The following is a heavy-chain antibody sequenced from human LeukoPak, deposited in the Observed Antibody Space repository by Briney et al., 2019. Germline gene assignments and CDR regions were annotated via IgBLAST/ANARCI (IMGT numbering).Heavy chain of an antibody. CDR3: AREDYGSGIADY. CDR1: GGTFSSYA. CDR2: IIPIFGTA. Sequence: ASVKVSCKASGGTFSSYAISWVRQAPGQGLEWMGGIIPIFGTANYAQKFQGRVTITADESTSTAYMEPSSLRSEDTAVYYCAREDYGSGIADYWGQGTLVTVSS. J-gene: IGHJ4*02. V-gene: IGHV1-69*13. D-gene: IGHD3-10*01.